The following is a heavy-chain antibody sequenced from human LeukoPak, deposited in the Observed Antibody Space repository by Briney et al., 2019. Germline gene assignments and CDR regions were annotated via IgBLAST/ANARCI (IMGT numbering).Heavy chain of an antibody. J-gene: IGHJ4*02. D-gene: IGHD6-19*01. CDR3: AGGRQWLVHAY. CDR1: GFTFNDYY. V-gene: IGHV3-11*04. CDR2: ISSTGTTF. Sequence: GGSLRLSCAASGFTFNDYYMSWFRQAPGMGLEWVAYISSTGTTFYYADSVKGRFTISRDNTKNSLFLQMNSLRAEDTAMYYCAGGRQWLVHAYWGQGALVTVSS.